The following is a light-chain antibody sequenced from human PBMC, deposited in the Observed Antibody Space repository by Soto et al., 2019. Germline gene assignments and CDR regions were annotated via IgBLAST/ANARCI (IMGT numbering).Light chain of an antibody. CDR3: AAWDDSLDGHVV. CDR2: GNY. Sequence: QSVLSQPPSASGTPGQRVTISCSGSSSNIGSNTVNWYQQFPETAPKLLIYGNYQRPSGVPDRFSGSKSGTSASLAIDGLQSEDEAEYYCAAWDDSLDGHVVFGGGTKLTVL. CDR1: SSNIGSNT. V-gene: IGLV1-44*01. J-gene: IGLJ2*01.